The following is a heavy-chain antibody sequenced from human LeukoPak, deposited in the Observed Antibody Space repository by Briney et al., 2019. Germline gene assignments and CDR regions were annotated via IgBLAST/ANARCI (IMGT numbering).Heavy chain of an antibody. V-gene: IGHV3-33*01. Sequence: SGGSLRLSGAASGFTFSSYGMHWVRQAPVKGLEWVAIIWYDGSNKFYADSVKGRFTISRDNSKNTLYLQMNSLRAEDTAVYYCAREGAVVHDYWGQGTLVTVSS. CDR2: IWYDGSNK. CDR1: GFTFSSYG. CDR3: AREGAVVHDY. D-gene: IGHD3-22*01. J-gene: IGHJ4*02.